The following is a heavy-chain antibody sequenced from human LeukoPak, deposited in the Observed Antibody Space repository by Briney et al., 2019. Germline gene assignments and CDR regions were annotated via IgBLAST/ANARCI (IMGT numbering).Heavy chain of an antibody. Sequence: SETLSLTCTVSGGSISTSNYYWGWIRQPPGKGLEWIGNIFYSGSTYYSPSLKSRVTISLDTSKNQFSLKLSSVTAADTAVYYCARGYYDSSGYSIPFDYWGQGTLVTVSS. D-gene: IGHD3-22*01. CDR2: IFYSGST. CDR3: ARGYYDSSGYSIPFDY. V-gene: IGHV4-39*07. J-gene: IGHJ4*02. CDR1: GGSISTSNYY.